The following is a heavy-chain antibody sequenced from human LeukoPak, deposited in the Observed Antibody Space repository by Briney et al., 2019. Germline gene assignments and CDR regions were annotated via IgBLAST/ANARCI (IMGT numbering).Heavy chain of an antibody. CDR1: GFTFSSYA. Sequence: PGGSLRLSCAASGFTFSSYAMSWVRQAPGKGLEWVSAISGSGGSTYYADSVKGRFTISRDNSKNTLYLQMNSLRAEDTDVYYCANWGIVVPAATHYYYGMDVWGQGTTVTVSS. D-gene: IGHD2-2*01. V-gene: IGHV3-23*01. CDR3: ANWGIVVPAATHYYYGMDV. CDR2: ISGSGGST. J-gene: IGHJ6*02.